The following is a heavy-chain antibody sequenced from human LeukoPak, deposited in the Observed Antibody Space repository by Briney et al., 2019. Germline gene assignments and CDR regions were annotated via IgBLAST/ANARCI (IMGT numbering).Heavy chain of an antibody. CDR1: GFTVSGND. CDR2: IYSGGST. V-gene: IGHV3-53*01. CDR3: ARGVVGATYTYYFDY. J-gene: IGHJ4*02. D-gene: IGHD1-26*01. Sequence: GGSLRLSCAASGFTVSGNDMSWVRQAPGKGLEWVSVIYSGGSTYYADSVKGRFTISRDNSKNTLYLQMNSLRAEDTAVYYCARGVVGATYTYYFDYWGQGTLVTVSS.